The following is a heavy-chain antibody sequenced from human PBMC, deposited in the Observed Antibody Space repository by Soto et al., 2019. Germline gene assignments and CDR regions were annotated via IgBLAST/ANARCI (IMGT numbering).Heavy chain of an antibody. CDR2: IYYSGNT. V-gene: IGHV4-30-4*02. J-gene: IGHJ4*02. Sequence: SETLSLTCTVSGGSTSNDNSWSWIRQPPGKGLEGVGHIYYSGNTDYTPSLKSRLSISIDTSKNSVSLKLSSVTAEDTAVYFCAREGGESSDGLYYFDSWGQGSLVTVSS. CDR1: GGSTSNDNS. CDR3: AREGGESSDGLYYFDS. D-gene: IGHD2-8*01.